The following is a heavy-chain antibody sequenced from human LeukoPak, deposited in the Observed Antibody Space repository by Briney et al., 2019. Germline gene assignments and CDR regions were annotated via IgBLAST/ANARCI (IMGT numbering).Heavy chain of an antibody. D-gene: IGHD6-6*01. Sequence: PSETLSLTCAVYGGSFSGYHWSWIRQPPGKGLEWIGEINHSGSTNYNPSLKSRVTISVDTSKNQFSLKLSSVTAADTAVYYCAREGGIAARLPSYWGQGTLVTVSS. CDR3: AREGGIAARLPSY. CDR2: INHSGST. J-gene: IGHJ4*02. V-gene: IGHV4-34*01. CDR1: GGSFSGYH.